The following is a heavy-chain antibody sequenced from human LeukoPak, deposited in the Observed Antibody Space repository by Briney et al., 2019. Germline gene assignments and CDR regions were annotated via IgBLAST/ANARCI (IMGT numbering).Heavy chain of an antibody. Sequence: SETLSLTCTVSGVSITTHYWSWLRQPPGKELEWIAYMTDSETTKNNPSLKSRFTLSADTSKNQFSLSLSSVTEADTAVYFCATIKSGYPFGYFDFWGQGILVTVSS. D-gene: IGHD5-18*01. CDR3: ATIKSGYPFGYFDF. CDR2: MTDSETT. CDR1: GVSITTHY. V-gene: IGHV4-59*11. J-gene: IGHJ4*02.